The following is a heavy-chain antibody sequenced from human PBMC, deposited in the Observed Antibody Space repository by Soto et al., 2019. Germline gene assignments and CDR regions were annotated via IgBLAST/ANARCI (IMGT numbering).Heavy chain of an antibody. J-gene: IGHJ4*02. CDR3: ARDLLLGQTTRFWSGPNDY. V-gene: IGHV1-46*01. CDR2: INPSGGST. Sequence: ASVKVSCKPFGYTLTSYYIHWVRQAPGQGLQWMGIINPSGGSTTYAQKFQGRITMARDTSTSTVYMELSSLRSEDTAVYYCARDLLLGQTTRFWSGPNDYWGQGTLVTVSS. D-gene: IGHD3-3*01. CDR1: GYTLTSYY.